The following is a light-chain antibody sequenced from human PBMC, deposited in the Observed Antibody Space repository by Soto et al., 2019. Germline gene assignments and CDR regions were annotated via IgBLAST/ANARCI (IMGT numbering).Light chain of an antibody. CDR2: DVN. Sequence: QSVLTQPASVSWSPGQSITFFCTGTSSDVGSYDYVSWHQQHPGKAPKLINYDVNNRPSGVPSRFSGSKSGNTASLIFTGLQTEDEADYYCCAYSTSGTHVFGTGTKVTVL. CDR3: CAYSTSGTHV. V-gene: IGLV2-14*03. J-gene: IGLJ1*01. CDR1: SSDVGSYDY.